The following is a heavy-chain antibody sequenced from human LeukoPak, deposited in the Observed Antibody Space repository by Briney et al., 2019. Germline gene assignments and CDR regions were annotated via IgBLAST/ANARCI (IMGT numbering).Heavy chain of an antibody. CDR3: ARALTRYDFWSGNGYYFDY. CDR1: GYTFTSYY. V-gene: IGHV1-46*01. D-gene: IGHD3-3*01. CDR2: INPSGGST. Sequence: ASVKVSCKASGYTFTSYYMHWVRQAPGQGLEWMGIINPSGGSTSYAQKFQGRVTMTRDTSTSTVYMELSSLRSEDTAVYYCARALTRYDFWSGNGYYFDYWGQGTLVTVSS. J-gene: IGHJ4*02.